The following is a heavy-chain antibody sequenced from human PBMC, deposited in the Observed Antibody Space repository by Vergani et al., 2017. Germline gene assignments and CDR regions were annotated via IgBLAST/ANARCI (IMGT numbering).Heavy chain of an antibody. CDR3: ARDRTGITMVRGVIAGHWFDP. CDR2: INPNSGGT. CDR1: GYTFTGYY. D-gene: IGHD3-10*01. J-gene: IGHJ5*02. V-gene: IGHV1-2*02. Sequence: QVQLVQSGAEVKKPGASVKVSCKASGYTFTGYYMHWVRQAPGQGLEWMGWINPNSGGTNYAQKFQGRVTMTRDTSISTAYMELSRLRSDDTAVYYCARDRTGITMVRGVIAGHWFDPWGQGTLVTVSS.